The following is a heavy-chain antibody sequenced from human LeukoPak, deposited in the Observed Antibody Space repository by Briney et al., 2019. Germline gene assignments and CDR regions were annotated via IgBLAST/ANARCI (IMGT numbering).Heavy chain of an antibody. J-gene: IGHJ4*02. CDR2: IRSDSSNQ. V-gene: IGHV3-30*02. Sequence: GGSLRLFCAASAFRFSSYGMHWVRQAPGKGPEWVAFIRSDSSNQYYADSVKGRFTISRDNSKNTLYLQMNSLRAEDTAVYYCAKVPLSSSGWDREYYFDYWGQGTLVTVSS. D-gene: IGHD6-19*01. CDR3: AKVPLSSSGWDREYYFDY. CDR1: AFRFSSYG.